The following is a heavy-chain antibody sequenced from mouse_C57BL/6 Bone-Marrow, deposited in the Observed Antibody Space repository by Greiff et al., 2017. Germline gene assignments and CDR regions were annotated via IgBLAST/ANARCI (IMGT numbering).Heavy chain of an antibody. CDR3: ARIYYGSSWVYYFDY. CDR1: GYTFTNYW. J-gene: IGHJ2*01. V-gene: IGHV1-63*01. CDR2: IYPGGGYT. D-gene: IGHD1-1*01. Sequence: QVQLQQSGAELVRPGTSVKMSCKASGYTFTNYWIGWAKQRPGHGLEWIGDIYPGGGYTNYTEKFKGKATLTADKSSSTAYMQFSSLTSEDSAIYYCARIYYGSSWVYYFDYWGQGTTLTVSS.